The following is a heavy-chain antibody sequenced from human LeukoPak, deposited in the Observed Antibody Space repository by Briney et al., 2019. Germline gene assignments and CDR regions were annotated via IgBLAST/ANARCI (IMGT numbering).Heavy chain of an antibody. CDR3: AKGSIAARRGDAFDI. J-gene: IGHJ3*02. CDR1: GFTFSSYA. D-gene: IGHD6-6*01. CDR2: ISGSGGST. Sequence: GGSLRLSCAASGFTFSSYAMSWVRQAPGKGLEWVSAISGSGGSTYYADSVKGRFTISRDNSKNTLYLQMDSLRAEDTAVYYCAKGSIAARRGDAFDIWGQGIMVTVSS. V-gene: IGHV3-23*01.